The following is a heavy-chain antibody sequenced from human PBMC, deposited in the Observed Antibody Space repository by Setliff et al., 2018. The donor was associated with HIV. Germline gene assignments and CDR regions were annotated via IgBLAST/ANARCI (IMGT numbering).Heavy chain of an antibody. J-gene: IGHJ4*02. Sequence: GGSLRLSCVGSGFNFKNYNMNLVRQAPGKGLEWISSISSDSRYRYYADSVKGRFTISRDNAKDSVYLQISALRGEDTAVYYCARDPASTAYYARFDYWGQETPVTVSS. D-gene: IGHD3-16*01. CDR3: ARDPASTAYYARFDY. V-gene: IGHV3-21*01. CDR2: ISSDSRYR. CDR1: GFNFKNYN.